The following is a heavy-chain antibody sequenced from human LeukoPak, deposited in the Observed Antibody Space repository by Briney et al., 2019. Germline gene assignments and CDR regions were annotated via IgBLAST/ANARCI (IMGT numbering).Heavy chain of an antibody. V-gene: IGHV4-59*01. CDR3: ARDHGNGNAFDI. D-gene: IGHD1-14*01. CDR2: IYYSGST. Sequence: EPSETLSLTCTVSGGSISSYYWSWIRQPPGKGLEWIGYIYYSGSTNYNPSLKSRVTISVDTSKNQFSLKLSSVTAADTAVYYCARDHGNGNAFDIWGQGTMVTVSS. CDR1: GGSISSYY. J-gene: IGHJ3*02.